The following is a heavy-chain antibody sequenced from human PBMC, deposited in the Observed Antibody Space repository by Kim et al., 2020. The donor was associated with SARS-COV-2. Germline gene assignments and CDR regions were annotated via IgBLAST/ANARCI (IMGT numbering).Heavy chain of an antibody. CDR2: INACNGNT. D-gene: IGHD6-13*01. CDR3: AREAAVFRVGYSNQNWFDP. J-gene: IGHJ5*02. Sequence: ASVKVSCKASGYTFTSYAMRWVRQAPGQRLEWMGWINACNGNTKYSQKFQGRVTITRDTSASTAYMELSSLRSDDTAVYYCAREAAVFRVGYSNQNWFDPWGQGTLVTVSS. V-gene: IGHV1-3*01. CDR1: GYTFTSYA.